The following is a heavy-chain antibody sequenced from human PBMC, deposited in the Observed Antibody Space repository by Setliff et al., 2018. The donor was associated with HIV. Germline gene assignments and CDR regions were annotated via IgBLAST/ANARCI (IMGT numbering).Heavy chain of an antibody. CDR3: VRHPPDSSGAGSIYYYYYYMDV. Sequence: SETLSLTCTLSGDSVTTPYYWGWIRQPPGKGLEWVGSIYHSGATYFTPSLKSRVTLSVDTSKNQFFLKLSSVTAADTAVYYCVRHPPDSSGAGSIYYYYYYMDVWGKGTTVTVSS. CDR1: GDSVTTPYY. D-gene: IGHD2-2*01. CDR2: IYHSGAT. J-gene: IGHJ6*03. V-gene: IGHV4-38-2*02.